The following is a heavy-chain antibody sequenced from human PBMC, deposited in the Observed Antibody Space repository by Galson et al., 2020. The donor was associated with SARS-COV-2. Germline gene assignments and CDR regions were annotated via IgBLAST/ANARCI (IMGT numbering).Heavy chain of an antibody. Sequence: SETLSLTCAVYGGSFSGYYWSWIRQFPGKGLEWIGEINHRVSTTNNPSLKSRVTMSVDTSKKQFSLKLSSVTAADTAVYYCARGGSDDYNDSSDYYQDFDYWGQGTLVTVSS. V-gene: IGHV4-34*01. D-gene: IGHD3-22*01. CDR3: ARGGSDDYNDSSDYYQDFDY. CDR1: GGSFSGYY. J-gene: IGHJ4*02. CDR2: INHRVST.